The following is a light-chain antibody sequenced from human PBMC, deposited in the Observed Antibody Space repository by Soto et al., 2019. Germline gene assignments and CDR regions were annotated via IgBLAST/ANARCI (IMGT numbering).Light chain of an antibody. CDR3: QSYDGSVSGYV. CDR2: GNS. Sequence: QSVLTQPPSVSGAPGQRVTISCTGRSSNIGAGFDVHWYQQNPGTAPKLLLSGNSHRPSGVPERFSGSKTGTSASLAITGLKAEDEADYYCQSYDGSVSGYVFGTGTKLTVL. J-gene: IGLJ1*01. CDR1: SSNIGAGFD. V-gene: IGLV1-40*01.